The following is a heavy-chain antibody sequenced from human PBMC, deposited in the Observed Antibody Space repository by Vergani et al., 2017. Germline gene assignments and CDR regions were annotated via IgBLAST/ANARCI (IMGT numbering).Heavy chain of an antibody. CDR3: AREGGGRGCSGYDCPIDY. V-gene: IGHV4-39*02. Sequence: QVQLQESGPGLVKPSQTLSLTCTVSGGSISSSSYYWGWIRQPPGKGLEWIGSIYYSGSTYYNPSLKSRVTISVDTSKNQFSLKLSSVTATDTAVYYCAREGGGRGCSGYDCPIDYWGQGTLVTVSS. CDR1: GGSISSSSYY. J-gene: IGHJ4*02. D-gene: IGHD5-12*01. CDR2: IYYSGST.